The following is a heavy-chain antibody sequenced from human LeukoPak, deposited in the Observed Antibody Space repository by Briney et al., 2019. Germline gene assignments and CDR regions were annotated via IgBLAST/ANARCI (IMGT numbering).Heavy chain of an antibody. Sequence: GGSLRLSCAASGFTFDDYDMSWVRQAPGKGLEWVSGINWNGGSTGYADSVKGRFTISRDNAKNSLYLQMNSLRAEDTALYYCASARVTINSNAFDIWGQGTMVTVSS. CDR2: INWNGGST. J-gene: IGHJ3*02. CDR1: GFTFDDYD. V-gene: IGHV3-20*04. CDR3: ASARVTINSNAFDI. D-gene: IGHD3-10*01.